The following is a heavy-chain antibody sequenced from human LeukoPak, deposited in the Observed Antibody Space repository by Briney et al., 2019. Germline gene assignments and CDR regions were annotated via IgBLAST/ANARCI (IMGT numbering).Heavy chain of an antibody. CDR2: ISGSGGST. J-gene: IGHJ4*02. CDR3: AKGLTGYYFDY. V-gene: IGHV3-23*01. Sequence: GGSLRLSCAASGFTFSSYAMSWVRQAPGKGLEWVSGISGSGGSTYYADSVKGRFTISRDNAKNTLYLQMNSLRAEDTAVYYCAKGLTGYYFDYWGQGTLVTVSS. CDR1: GFTFSSYA. D-gene: IGHD3-9*01.